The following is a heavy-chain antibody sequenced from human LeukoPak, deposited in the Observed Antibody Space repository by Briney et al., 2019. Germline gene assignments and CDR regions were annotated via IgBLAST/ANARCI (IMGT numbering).Heavy chain of an antibody. CDR2: TSASGTLT. J-gene: IGHJ6*04. Sequence: GGSLRLSCAASGFSFSSYEMNWVRQAPGKGLEWISYTSASGTLTHYADSVEGRFTISRDNAKNSLYLQMNSLRGEDTAVYYCARDGTPIYSSGWVYMDVWGKGTTVTISS. CDR3: ARDGTPIYSSGWVYMDV. V-gene: IGHV3-48*03. D-gene: IGHD6-25*01. CDR1: GFSFSSYE.